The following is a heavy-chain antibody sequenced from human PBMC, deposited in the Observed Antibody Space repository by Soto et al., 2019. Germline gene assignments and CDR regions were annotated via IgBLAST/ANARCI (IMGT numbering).Heavy chain of an antibody. CDR1: GGSVSSGSYY. Sequence: QVQLQESGPGLVKPSETLSLTCTVSGGSVSSGSYYWSWIRQPPGKGLEWIGYIYYSGSTNYNPSLKSRVTXXVXTXKNQFSLKLSSVTAADTAVYYCARDGLSYGDYYFDYWGQGTLVTVSS. D-gene: IGHD4-17*01. CDR3: ARDGLSYGDYYFDY. J-gene: IGHJ4*02. V-gene: IGHV4-61*01. CDR2: IYYSGST.